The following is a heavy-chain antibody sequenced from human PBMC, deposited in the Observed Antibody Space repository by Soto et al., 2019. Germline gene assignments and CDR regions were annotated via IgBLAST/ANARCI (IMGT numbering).Heavy chain of an antibody. CDR3: ARGYNEWLKIDP. J-gene: IGHJ5*02. CDR1: GGPISLGSYY. D-gene: IGHD3-3*01. V-gene: IGHV4-31*03. Sequence: SETLSLTCTVSGGPISLGSYYWSWIRQPPGKGLEWIGYITYSGSTYYNPSLKSRLTMSIDTSKKQFSLKLSSVTAADTAVYYCARGYNEWLKIDPWGQGTLVTVSS. CDR2: ITYSGST.